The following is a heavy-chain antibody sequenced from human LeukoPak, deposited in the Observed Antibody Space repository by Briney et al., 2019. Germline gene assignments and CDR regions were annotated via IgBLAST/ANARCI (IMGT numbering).Heavy chain of an antibody. D-gene: IGHD4-17*01. V-gene: IGHV3-11*04. CDR2: ISSSGSTI. J-gene: IGHJ6*02. CDR1: GFTVSSNY. CDR3: ARPRLRHYYGMDV. Sequence: GGSLRLSCAASGFTVSSNYMSWVRQAPGKGLEWVSYISSSGSTIYYADSVKGRFTISRDNAKNSLYLQMNSLRAEDTAVYYCARPRLRHYYGMDVWGQGTTVTVSS.